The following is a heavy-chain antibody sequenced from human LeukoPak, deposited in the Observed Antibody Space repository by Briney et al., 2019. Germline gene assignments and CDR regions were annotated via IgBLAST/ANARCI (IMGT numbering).Heavy chain of an antibody. Sequence: GGSLRLSCAASGVTFDDYAMHWVRQAPGKGLEWASLISWDGGSTYYADSVKGRFTISRDNSKNSLYLQMNNLRAEDTALYYCAKDMNYYYMDVWGKGTTVTVSS. CDR1: GVTFDDYA. CDR3: AKDMNYYYMDV. CDR2: ISWDGGST. V-gene: IGHV3-43D*03. J-gene: IGHJ6*03.